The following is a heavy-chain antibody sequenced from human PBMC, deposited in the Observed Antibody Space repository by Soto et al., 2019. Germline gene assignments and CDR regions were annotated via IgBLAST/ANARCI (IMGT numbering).Heavy chain of an antibody. CDR2: ISSSSSYI. V-gene: IGHV3-21*01. D-gene: IGHD2-2*01. CDR1: GFTFSSYS. J-gene: IGHJ6*02. Sequence: EVQLVESGGGLVKPGGSLRLSCAASGFTFSSYSMNWVRQAPGKGLEWVSSISSSSSYIYYADSVKGRFTISRDNAKDSLYLQMNSLRAEARAVYYCARDGAMRNYPYYYSYYGMDFWGQGTTVTVSS. CDR3: ARDGAMRNYPYYYSYYGMDF.